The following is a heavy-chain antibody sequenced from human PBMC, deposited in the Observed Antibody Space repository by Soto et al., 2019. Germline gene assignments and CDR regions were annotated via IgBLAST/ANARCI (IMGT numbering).Heavy chain of an antibody. CDR3: ARAGKDGNSSGWYGVDY. V-gene: IGHV1-46*01. Sequence: GASVKVSCKASGYTFTSYYMHWVRQAPGQGLEWMGIINPSGGSTSYAQKFQGRVTMTRDTSTSTVYMELSSLRSEDTAVYYCARAGKDGNSSGWYGVDYWGQGTLVTVSS. CDR2: INPSGGST. D-gene: IGHD6-19*01. CDR1: GYTFTSYY. J-gene: IGHJ4*02.